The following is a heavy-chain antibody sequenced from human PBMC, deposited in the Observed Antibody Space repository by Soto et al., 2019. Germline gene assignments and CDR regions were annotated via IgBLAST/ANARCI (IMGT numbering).Heavy chain of an antibody. CDR2: IIPIFGTA. V-gene: IGHV1-69*01. CDR3: ARLTTGGYYPPLDY. CDR1: GDSFSSYV. D-gene: IGHD3-22*01. J-gene: IGHJ4*02. Sequence: QVQLVQSGAEVKKPGSSVKVSCKASGDSFSSYVTSWVRQAPGQGLEWMGGIIPIFGTANYAEKFQGRVSITADESTSTAYMELRSLRSEDTAVYFCARLTTGGYYPPLDYWGQGTLVTVSS.